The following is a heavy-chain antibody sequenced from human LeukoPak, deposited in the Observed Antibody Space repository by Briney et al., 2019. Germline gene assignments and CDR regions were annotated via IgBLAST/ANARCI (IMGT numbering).Heavy chain of an antibody. Sequence: GGSQRLSCAASGFTFSSYWMSWVRQAPGKGLEWVANIEQDGSEKYYVDSVKGRFTISRDNAKNSLYLQMNSLRAEDTAVYYCARAGGTYYGIAFDIWGQGTMVTVSS. CDR1: GFTFSSYW. V-gene: IGHV3-7*01. CDR3: ARAGGTYYGIAFDI. D-gene: IGHD1-26*01. J-gene: IGHJ3*02. CDR2: IEQDGSEK.